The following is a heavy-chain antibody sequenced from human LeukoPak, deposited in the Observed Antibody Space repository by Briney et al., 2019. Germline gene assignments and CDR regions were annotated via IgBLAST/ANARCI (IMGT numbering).Heavy chain of an antibody. Sequence: PSETLSLPCTVTGGSISSYYWSWIRQPPGKGLEWIGYISYSGSTNYNPSLKSRVTISVDTSKNQFSLKLSSVTAADTAVYYCAKYVWGSYPTFEDYWGQGTLVTVSS. V-gene: IGHV4-59*01. CDR1: GGSISSYY. D-gene: IGHD3-16*02. CDR2: ISYSGST. CDR3: AKYVWGSYPTFEDY. J-gene: IGHJ4*02.